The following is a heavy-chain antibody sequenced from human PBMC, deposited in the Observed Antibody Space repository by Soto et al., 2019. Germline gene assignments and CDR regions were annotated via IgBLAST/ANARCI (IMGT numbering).Heavy chain of an antibody. CDR1: GYSISSGYY. CDR2: IYHSGST. J-gene: IGHJ4*02. V-gene: IGHV4-38-2*01. CDR3: ARTAGPPYYDFWSGYYNSRGFGGFDY. D-gene: IGHD3-3*01. Sequence: KTSETLSLTCAVSGYSISSGYYWGWIRQPPGKGLEWIGSIYHSGSTYYNPSLKSRVTISVDTSKNQFSLKLSSVTAADTAVYYCARTAGPPYYDFWSGYYNSRGFGGFDYWGQGNLVTVSS.